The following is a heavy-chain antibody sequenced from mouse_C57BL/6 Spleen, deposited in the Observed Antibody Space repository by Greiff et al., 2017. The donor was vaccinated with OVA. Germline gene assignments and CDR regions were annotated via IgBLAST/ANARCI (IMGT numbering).Heavy chain of an antibody. V-gene: IGHV1-53*01. CDR2: INPSNGGN. CDR1: GYTFTSYW. Sequence: VQLQQPGTELVKPGASVKLSCKASGYTFTSYWMHWVKQRPGQGLEWIGNINPSNGGNNYNEKFKSKATLTVDQSSSTAYMQLSSLTSEDSAVYYCARLVTTVDLYAMDDWGQGTSVTVSS. D-gene: IGHD1-1*01. J-gene: IGHJ4*01. CDR3: ARLVTTVDLYAMDD.